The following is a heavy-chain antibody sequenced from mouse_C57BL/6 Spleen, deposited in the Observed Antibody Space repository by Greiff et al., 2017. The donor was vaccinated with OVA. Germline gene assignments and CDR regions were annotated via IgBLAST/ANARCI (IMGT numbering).Heavy chain of an antibody. CDR2: IHPNSGST. D-gene: IGHD2-14*01. CDR3: ARGHIGRYFDV. CDR1: GYTFTSYW. V-gene: IGHV1-64*01. Sequence: QVQLQQSGAELVKPGASVKLSCKASGYTFTSYWMHWVKQRPGQGLEWIGMIHPNSGSTNYDETFKSKVTLTVDKSSSTAYMQLSSLTSEDSAVYYCARGHIGRYFDVWGTGTTVTVSS. J-gene: IGHJ1*03.